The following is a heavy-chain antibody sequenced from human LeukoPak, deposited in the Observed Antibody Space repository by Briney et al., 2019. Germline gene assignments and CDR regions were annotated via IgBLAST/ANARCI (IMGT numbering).Heavy chain of an antibody. CDR3: ARVSSG. Sequence: GGSLRLSCVTSGFTFSTYAMTWVRQAPGKGPEWVSSISNSGGTTDYSASVKGRFTISRDNAKNTLYLQMNSLRAEDTAVYYCARVSSGWGQGTLVTVSS. V-gene: IGHV3-23*01. CDR1: GFTFSTYA. CDR2: ISNSGGTT. D-gene: IGHD6-19*01. J-gene: IGHJ4*02.